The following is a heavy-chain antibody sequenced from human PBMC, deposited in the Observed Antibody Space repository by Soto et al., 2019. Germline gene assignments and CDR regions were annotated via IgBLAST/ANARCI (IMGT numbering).Heavy chain of an antibody. Sequence: QVQLVQSGAEVKKPGASVKVSCKASGYTFTSYGISWVRQAPGQGLEWMGWLSAYNGNTNYAQKLQGRVTMTTDSSTSRAYMELRRLRSDDTDVYYCARDRMLRYFDWLVNWFYPWGQGTLVTVSS. CDR3: ARDRMLRYFDWLVNWFYP. CDR2: LSAYNGNT. J-gene: IGHJ5*02. D-gene: IGHD3-9*01. CDR1: GYTFTSYG. V-gene: IGHV1-18*01.